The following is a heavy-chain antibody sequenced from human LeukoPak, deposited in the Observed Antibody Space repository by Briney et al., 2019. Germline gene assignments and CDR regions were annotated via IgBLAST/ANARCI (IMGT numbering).Heavy chain of an antibody. D-gene: IGHD1-26*01. CDR3: AKGIVGATRKINFFDY. Sequence: QPGRSLRLSCAASGFTFSSYGMHWVRQAPGKGLEWVAVIWYDGSNKYYADSVKGRFTISRDNSKNTLYLQMNSLRAEDTAVYYCAKGIVGATRKINFFDYWGQGTLVTVSS. CDR1: GFTFSSYG. J-gene: IGHJ4*02. V-gene: IGHV3-33*06. CDR2: IWYDGSNK.